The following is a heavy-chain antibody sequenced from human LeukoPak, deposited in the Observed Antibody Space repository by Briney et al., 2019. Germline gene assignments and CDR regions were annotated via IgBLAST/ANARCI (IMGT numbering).Heavy chain of an antibody. CDR1: GFTFSDYY. V-gene: IGHV3-11*01. Sequence: GGSLRLFCAASGFTFSDYYMSWIRHAPGKGLEGVSYISSSGSTIYYADSVKGRFTISRDNAKNSLYLQMNSLRAEDTAVSYCARDRRPPFDYWGQGTLVTVSS. D-gene: IGHD1-1*01. J-gene: IGHJ4*02. CDR3: ARDRRPPFDY. CDR2: ISSSGSTI.